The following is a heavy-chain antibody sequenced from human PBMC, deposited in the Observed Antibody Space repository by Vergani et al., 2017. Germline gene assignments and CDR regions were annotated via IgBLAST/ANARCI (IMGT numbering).Heavy chain of an antibody. Sequence: QVQLVESGGGLVKPGGSLRLSCAASGFTFSDYYMSWILPSPGKGLEWVSYISSSGSTIYYAASVKGRFTISRDNAKNSLYLQMNSLRAEDTAVYYCARDPRFLEWFRYTPDYFDYWGQGTLVTVSS. CDR2: ISSSGSTI. CDR1: GFTFSDYY. D-gene: IGHD3-3*01. CDR3: ARDPRFLEWFRYTPDYFDY. V-gene: IGHV3-11*01. J-gene: IGHJ4*02.